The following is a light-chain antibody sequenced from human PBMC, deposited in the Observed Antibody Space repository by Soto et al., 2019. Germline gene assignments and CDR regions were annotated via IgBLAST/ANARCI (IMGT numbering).Light chain of an antibody. V-gene: IGKV3-20*01. J-gene: IGKJ1*01. CDR2: GGS. CDR3: QQYGSSPWT. Sequence: EIVLTQSPGALSVXPXXXXXXXXXXSQSVSSSYLARYQQKPGQAPRRLIYGGSSRAAGSPDRFSGSGSGTDFTLTISRLEPEDFAVFYCQQYGSSPWTFGQGTKVDIK. CDR1: QSVSSSY.